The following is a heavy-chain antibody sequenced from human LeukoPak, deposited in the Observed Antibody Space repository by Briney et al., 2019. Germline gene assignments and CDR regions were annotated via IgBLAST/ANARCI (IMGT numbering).Heavy chain of an antibody. D-gene: IGHD3-10*01. Sequence: GGSLRLSCAASGFSFSTYRMSWVRQAPGKWLEWVAKINQDGTEKYYVDSVKGRFTVSRDYAKNSLYLQMNSLRVEDTAVYYCAKVAKYYYGPETYYFFEQWGQGTPVTASS. V-gene: IGHV3-7*01. CDR1: GFSFSTYR. J-gene: IGHJ4*02. CDR3: AKVAKYYYGPETYYFFEQ. CDR2: INQDGTEK.